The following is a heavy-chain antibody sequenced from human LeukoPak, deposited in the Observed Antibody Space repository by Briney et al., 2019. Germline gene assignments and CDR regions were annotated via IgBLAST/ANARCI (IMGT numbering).Heavy chain of an antibody. CDR3: AREFEYSSSWALDY. V-gene: IGHV4-38-2*02. J-gene: IGHJ4*02. CDR2: IYHSGST. D-gene: IGHD6-6*01. Sequence: SETLSLTCTVSGYSISSGYYWGWIRQPPGKGLEWIGSIYHSGSTYYNPSLKSRVNISVDTSKNQFSLKLSSVTAADTAVYYCAREFEYSSSWALDYWGQGTLVTVSS. CDR1: GYSISSGYY.